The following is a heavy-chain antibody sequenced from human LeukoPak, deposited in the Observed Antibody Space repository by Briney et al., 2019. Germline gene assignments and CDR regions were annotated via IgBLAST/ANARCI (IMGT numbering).Heavy chain of an antibody. V-gene: IGHV4-4*07. D-gene: IGHD6-13*01. Sequence: SETLSLTCTVSGGSISGYYWSWIRQPAGKGLEWIGRIYTSGSTNYNPSLKCRVTMSVDTSKNQFSLKLSSVTAADTAVYYCAKGVSSSWYFPHYYGMDVWGQGTTVTVSS. J-gene: IGHJ6*02. CDR3: AKGVSSSWYFPHYYGMDV. CDR2: IYTSGST. CDR1: GGSISGYY.